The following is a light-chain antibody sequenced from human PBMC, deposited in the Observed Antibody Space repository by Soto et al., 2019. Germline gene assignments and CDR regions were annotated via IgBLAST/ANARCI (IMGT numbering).Light chain of an antibody. V-gene: IGLV2-14*01. CDR2: EVN. J-gene: IGLJ3*02. CDR1: SSDVGGYKF. Sequence: QSVLTQPASVSASPGQSITISCTGTSSDVGGYKFVSWYQHHPGKAPKLMIYEVNNRPSGVSYRFSGSKSGNTASLTISGLQPEDEADYYCLSYTSANTRVFGGGTKLTVL. CDR3: LSYTSANTRV.